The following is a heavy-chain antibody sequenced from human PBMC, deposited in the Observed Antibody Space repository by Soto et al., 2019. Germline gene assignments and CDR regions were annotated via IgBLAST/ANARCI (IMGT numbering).Heavy chain of an antibody. D-gene: IGHD3-9*01. CDR3: VRAGTGYQLDY. Sequence: GATVKVSCKASGYTFTSYAMHWVRQAPGQRLEWMGWINAGNGNTKYSQKFQGRVTITRDTSASTAYMELNSLKIEDTALYYCVRAGTGYQLDYWGQGTLVTVSS. CDR1: GYTFTSYA. V-gene: IGHV1-3*01. CDR2: INAGNGNT. J-gene: IGHJ4*02.